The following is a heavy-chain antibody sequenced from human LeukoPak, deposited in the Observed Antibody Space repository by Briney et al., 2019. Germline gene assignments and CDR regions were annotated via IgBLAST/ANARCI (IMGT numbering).Heavy chain of an antibody. V-gene: IGHV4-59*01. CDR3: ARGLGMATSDY. D-gene: IGHD5-24*01. CDR2: IYYSGST. J-gene: IGHJ4*02. Sequence: PSETLSLTCTVSGVSISSYYWSWIRQPPGKGLEWIGYIYYSGSTNYNPSLKSRVTISVDTSKNQFSLKLSSVTAADTDVYYCARGLGMATSDYWGQGTLVTVSS. CDR1: GVSISSYY.